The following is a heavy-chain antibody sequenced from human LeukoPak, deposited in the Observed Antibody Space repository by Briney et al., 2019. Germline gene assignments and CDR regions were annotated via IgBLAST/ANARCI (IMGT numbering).Heavy chain of an antibody. CDR2: ISYDGSNK. J-gene: IGHJ4*02. CDR3: AKTDSSGYYPTYYFDY. V-gene: IGHV3-30-3*02. D-gene: IGHD3-22*01. CDR1: GFTFSSYA. Sequence: GGSLRLSCAASGFTFSSYAMHWVRQAPGKGLEWGAVISYDGSNKYYADSVKGRFTISRDNSKNTLYLQMNSLRAEDTAVYYCAKTDSSGYYPTYYFDYWGQGTLVTVSS.